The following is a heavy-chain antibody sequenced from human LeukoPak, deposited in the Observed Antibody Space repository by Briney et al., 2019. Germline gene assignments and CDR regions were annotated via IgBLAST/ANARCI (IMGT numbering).Heavy chain of an antibody. D-gene: IGHD3-9*01. J-gene: IGHJ4*02. V-gene: IGHV3-23*01. Sequence: GGSLRLSCAASGFAFGNYAMGWVRQAPGKGLEWVSSIDSSGSYTPSADSVKGRFTISRDNSKNTLYLQMNSLRAEDTAVYYCASSRYFDVRYFDYWGQGTLVTVSS. CDR2: IDSSGSYT. CDR1: GFAFGNYA. CDR3: ASSRYFDVRYFDY.